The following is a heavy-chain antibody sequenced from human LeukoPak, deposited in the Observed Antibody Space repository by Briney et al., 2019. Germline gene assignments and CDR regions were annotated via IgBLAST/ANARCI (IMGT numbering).Heavy chain of an antibody. J-gene: IGHJ2*01. CDR2: IYYSGSI. V-gene: IGHV4-31*03. CDR3: ARAIVTPSGYVWYFDL. D-gene: IGHD3-3*01. CDR1: GGSISSSSYY. Sequence: SETLSLTCTVAGGSISSSSYYWGWIRQPPGKGLEWIGYIYYSGSIYYNPSLRSRVTMSVDTSQNQYSLKLNSVTAADTAVYYCARAIVTPSGYVWYFDLWGRGTLVTVSS.